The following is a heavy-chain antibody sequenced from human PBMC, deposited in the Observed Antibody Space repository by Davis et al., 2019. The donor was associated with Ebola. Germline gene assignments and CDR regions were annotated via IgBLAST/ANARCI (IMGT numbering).Heavy chain of an antibody. CDR1: GFTFSTYA. D-gene: IGHD3-22*01. J-gene: IGHJ6*02. CDR3: ARGLYGMDV. CDR2: ISESGLTI. Sequence: GESLKISCAASGFTFSTYAMSWVRQAPGKGLDWVAYISESGLTIYYSDSVKGRFTISRDDAKKSLHLEMNSLRAEDTAVYYCARGLYGMDVWGQGTTVTVPS. V-gene: IGHV3-48*03.